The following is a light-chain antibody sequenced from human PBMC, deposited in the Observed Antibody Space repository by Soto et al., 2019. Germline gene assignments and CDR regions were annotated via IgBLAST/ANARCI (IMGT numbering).Light chain of an antibody. V-gene: IGKV3-20*01. CDR3: QYYGNSRIT. J-gene: IGKJ5*01. CDR2: AAS. CDR1: QSVSSNY. Sequence: EIVLTQSPGTLSLSPVERATLSCRSSQSVSSNYLAWYQQKPGQAPRLLIYAASSGATGIPDRFSGSGSGTDFTLTINRLEPEDFVVYYCQYYGNSRITFGQATRLEIK.